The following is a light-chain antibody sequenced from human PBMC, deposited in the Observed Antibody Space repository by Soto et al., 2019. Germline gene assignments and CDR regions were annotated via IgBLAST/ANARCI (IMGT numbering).Light chain of an antibody. J-gene: IGKJ1*01. CDR2: AAS. Sequence: ELVLTQSPGTLSLSPGERATLSCRASQSVSSSYLAWYQQKPGQAPRLLIYAASSRATGIPERFSGSGSGTDFTLTISRLEPEDFAVYYCQQYGSSRTFDQGTKVEIK. V-gene: IGKV3-20*01. CDR3: QQYGSSRT. CDR1: QSVSSSY.